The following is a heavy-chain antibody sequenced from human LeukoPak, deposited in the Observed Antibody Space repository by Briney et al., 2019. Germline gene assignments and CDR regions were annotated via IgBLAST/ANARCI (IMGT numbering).Heavy chain of an antibody. CDR2: IMKDGGDK. D-gene: IGHD3-10*02. CDR1: GFTFTNYW. Sequence: PGGSLRLSCAASGFTFTNYWMTWVRQAPGKGLEWVANIMKDGGDKQYVDSVSGRCTISRDNGKNSVYLQMNGLRAEDTAVYYCVRDRDYYVFDLWGQGTLVTVSS. V-gene: IGHV3-7*01. J-gene: IGHJ4*02. CDR3: VRDRDYYVFDL.